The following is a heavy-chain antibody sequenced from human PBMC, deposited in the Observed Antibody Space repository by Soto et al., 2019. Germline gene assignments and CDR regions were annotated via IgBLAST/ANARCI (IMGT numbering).Heavy chain of an antibody. D-gene: IGHD3-10*01. CDR3: ARWRYDSGNYFDY. Sequence: QLRLLESGPGLVKPSETLSLTCSVSDDSVSNINYYWGWIRQPPGKGLEWIASIYYIGATYYNPSLKSRITISVDTSKNLFSLKLSSVTAADTAVYYCARWRYDSGNYFDYWGQGALVTVSS. CDR1: DDSVSNINYY. V-gene: IGHV4-39*01. CDR2: IYYIGAT. J-gene: IGHJ4*02.